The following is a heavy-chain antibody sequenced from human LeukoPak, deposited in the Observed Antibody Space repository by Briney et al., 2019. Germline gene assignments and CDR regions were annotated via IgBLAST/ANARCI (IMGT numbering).Heavy chain of an antibody. CDR1: GGSISSYY. CDR3: ARGYSDSSGYPEYFQH. V-gene: IGHV4-59*01. CDR2: IYYSGST. Sequence: SETLSLTCTVSGGSISSYYWSWIRQPPGKGLEWIGYIYYSGSTNYNPSLKSRVTISVDTSKNQFSLKLSSVTAADTAVYYCARGYSDSSGYPEYFQHWGQGTLVTVSS. D-gene: IGHD3-22*01. J-gene: IGHJ1*01.